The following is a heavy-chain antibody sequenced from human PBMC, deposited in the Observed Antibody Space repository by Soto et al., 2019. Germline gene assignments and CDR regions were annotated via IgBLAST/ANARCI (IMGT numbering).Heavy chain of an antibody. J-gene: IGHJ6*02. CDR2: TNHSGST. V-gene: IGHV4-34*01. Sequence: SETLSLTCAVYGGCISGSYWRWIRQPPGKGLEWIAETNHSGSTNYNPSLKSRATISVDTSKTQFSLKLSSVTAADTAVYYCARADCTGGSCPYDDYGMDVWGQGTTVTVSS. CDR3: ARADCTGGSCPYDDYGMDV. CDR1: GGCISGSY. D-gene: IGHD2-15*01.